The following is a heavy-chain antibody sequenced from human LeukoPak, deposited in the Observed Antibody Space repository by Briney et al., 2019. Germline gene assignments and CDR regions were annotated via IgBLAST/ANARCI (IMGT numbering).Heavy chain of an antibody. J-gene: IGHJ6*02. D-gene: IGHD2-2*01. CDR2: IIPIFGIA. CDR3: ARVTCSSTSCSYYGMDV. Sequence: GASVKVPCKASGGTFSSYAISWVRQAPGQGLEWMGRIIPIFGIANYAQKFQGRVTITADKSTSTAYMELSSLRSEDTAVYYCARVTCSSTSCSYYGMDVWGQGTTVTVSS. CDR1: GGTFSSYA. V-gene: IGHV1-69*04.